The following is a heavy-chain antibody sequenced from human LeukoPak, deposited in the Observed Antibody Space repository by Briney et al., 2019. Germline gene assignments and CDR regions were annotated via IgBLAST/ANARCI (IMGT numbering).Heavy chain of an antibody. Sequence: GGALQISFQGSGYDFYWYWIGWVRAVSGKGLGGVGIIYPDDSKIIYSPSFEGQFTLSANQSISTAYLQWSSLKASDTAIYYCARFNSPSLSGNRFDPWGQGTLVTVSS. V-gene: IGHV5-51*01. CDR2: IYPDDSKI. J-gene: IGHJ5*02. CDR1: GYDFYWYW. CDR3: ARFNSPSLSGNRFDP. D-gene: IGHD2/OR15-2a*01.